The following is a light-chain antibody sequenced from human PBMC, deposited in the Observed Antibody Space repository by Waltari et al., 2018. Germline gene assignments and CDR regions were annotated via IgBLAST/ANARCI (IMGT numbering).Light chain of an antibody. CDR1: LLEKQY. Sequence: SYELTQPSPMSVSPGQTARITCPGTLLEKQYGYWYQQKPGQAPILVIFKDNERPSGIPERFSGSSSGTTVTLTISGVQAEDEADYYCQSADSSGPSVVFGGGTKLT. CDR3: QSADSSGPSVV. V-gene: IGLV3-25*03. CDR2: KDN. J-gene: IGLJ2*01.